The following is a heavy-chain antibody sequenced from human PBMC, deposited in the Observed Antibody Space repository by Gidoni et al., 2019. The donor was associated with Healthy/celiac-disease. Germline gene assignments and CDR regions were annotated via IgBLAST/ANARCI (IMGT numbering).Heavy chain of an antibody. CDR3: ARAFGDIVLGYAFDI. V-gene: IGHV4-30-4*01. D-gene: IGHD2-8*01. Sequence: QVQLQESGPGLVKPSQTLSLTCTVSGGSLSRGDYYWSWIRQPPGKGLEWIGYIYYSGSTYYNPSLKSRVTISVDTSKNQFSLKLSSVTAADTAVYYCARAFGDIVLGYAFDIWGQGTMVTVSS. J-gene: IGHJ3*02. CDR1: GGSLSRGDYY. CDR2: IYYSGST.